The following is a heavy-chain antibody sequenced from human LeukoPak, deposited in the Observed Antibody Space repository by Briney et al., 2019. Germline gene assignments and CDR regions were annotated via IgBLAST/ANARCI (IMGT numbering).Heavy chain of an antibody. J-gene: IGHJ4*02. CDR3: ARLGYSSGSDY. Sequence: EASVKVSCKASGYNFSGYYMQWVRQAPGEGLEWMGWINPNSGGTNYAQKFQGRVTMTRDTSISTAYMEMRRLRSDDTAVYYCARLGYSSGSDYWGQGTLVTVSS. CDR2: INPNSGGT. CDR1: GYNFSGYY. V-gene: IGHV1-2*02. D-gene: IGHD6-19*01.